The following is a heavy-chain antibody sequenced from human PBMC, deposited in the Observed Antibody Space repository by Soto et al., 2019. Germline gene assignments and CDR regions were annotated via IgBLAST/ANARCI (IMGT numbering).Heavy chain of an antibody. D-gene: IGHD3-16*02. CDR1: GYSISSGYY. CDR2: IYHSGST. Sequence: PSETLSLTCVVSGYSISSGYYWGWIRQPPGKGLEWIGSIYHSGSTYYNPSLKSRVTISVDTSKNQFSLKLSSVTAADTAVYYCARVRYDGYFDYWGQGTLVTVSS. V-gene: IGHV4-38-2*01. CDR3: ARVRYDGYFDY. J-gene: IGHJ4*02.